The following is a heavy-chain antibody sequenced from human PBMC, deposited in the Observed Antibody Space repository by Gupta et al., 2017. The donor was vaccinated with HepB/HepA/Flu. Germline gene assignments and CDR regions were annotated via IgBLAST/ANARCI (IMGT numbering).Heavy chain of an antibody. Sequence: QLQLQESGPGLVKPSETLSLTCTVSGGSISSSSYYWGWIRQPPGKGLEWIGSIYYSGSTYYNPSLKSRVTISVDTSKNQFSLKLSSVTAADTAVYYCARHRPEGRFLELGWFDPWGQGTLVTVSS. V-gene: IGHV4-39*01. J-gene: IGHJ5*02. CDR1: GGSISSSSYY. CDR3: ARHRPEGRFLELGWFDP. CDR2: IYYSGST. D-gene: IGHD3-3*01.